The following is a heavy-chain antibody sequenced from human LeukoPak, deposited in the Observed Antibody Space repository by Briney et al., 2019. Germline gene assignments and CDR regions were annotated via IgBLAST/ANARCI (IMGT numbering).Heavy chain of an antibody. CDR2: VNHSGST. CDR1: GGSFSGYY. CDR3: ARAGDSSGYSDY. V-gene: IGHV4-34*01. Sequence: KPSETLSLTCAVYGGSFSGYYWSWIRQPPGKGLEWIGEVNHSGSTNYNPSLKSRVTTSVDTSRNQFSLKLSSVTAADTAMYHCARAGDSSGYSDYWGQGTLVTVSS. J-gene: IGHJ4*02. D-gene: IGHD3-22*01.